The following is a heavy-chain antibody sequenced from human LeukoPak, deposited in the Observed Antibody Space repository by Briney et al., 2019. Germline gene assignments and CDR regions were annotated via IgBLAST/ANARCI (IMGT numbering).Heavy chain of an antibody. Sequence: SETLSLTCTVSGGSISSSSYYWGWIRQPPGKGLEWIGTIYYSGSTYDNPSLKSRVTMSVDTSKNQFSLKLSSVSAADTAVYYCARHEGSGWPHCFDYWGQGTLVTGSS. CDR3: ARHEGSGWPHCFDY. V-gene: IGHV4-39*01. CDR1: GGSISSSSYY. J-gene: IGHJ4*02. CDR2: IYYSGST. D-gene: IGHD6-19*01.